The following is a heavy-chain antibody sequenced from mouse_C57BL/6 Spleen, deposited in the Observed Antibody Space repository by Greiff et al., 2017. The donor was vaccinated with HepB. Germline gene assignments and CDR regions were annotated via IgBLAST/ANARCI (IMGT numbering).Heavy chain of an antibody. Sequence: EVKVEESGGGLVKPGGSLKLSCAASGFTFSSYAMSWVRQTPEKRLEWVATISDGGSYTYYPDNVKGRFTISRDNAKNNLYLQMSHLKSEDTAMYYCARVDSSGYWFAYWGQGTLVTVSA. J-gene: IGHJ3*01. CDR1: GFTFSSYA. CDR2: ISDGGSYT. CDR3: ARVDSSGYWFAY. V-gene: IGHV5-4*03. D-gene: IGHD3-2*02.